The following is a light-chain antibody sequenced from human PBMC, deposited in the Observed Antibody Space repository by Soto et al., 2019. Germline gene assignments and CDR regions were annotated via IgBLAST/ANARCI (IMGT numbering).Light chain of an antibody. CDR1: QSIGSS. J-gene: IGKJ2*01. CDR3: QQYSGYSPYT. Sequence: DIQMTQSPSTLSASVGDRVTITCRASQSIGSSLAWYQQKPGKAPKLLIYRASTLEDGVPSRFSGSGSGAKYSLTISSLQPDDFATYYCQQYSGYSPYTFGQGTKLEI. V-gene: IGKV1-5*03. CDR2: RAS.